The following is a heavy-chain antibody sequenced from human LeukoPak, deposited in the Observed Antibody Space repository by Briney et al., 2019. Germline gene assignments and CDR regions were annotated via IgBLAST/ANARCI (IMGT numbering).Heavy chain of an antibody. J-gene: IGHJ4*02. Sequence: ASVKVSCKASGYTFTGYYMHWVRQAPGQGLEWMGRINPNSGGTNYAQKFQGRVTMTRDTSISTAYMELSRLRSDDTAVCYCARGYCSGGSCYSVDYWGQGTLVTVSS. CDR1: GYTFTGYY. CDR3: ARGYCSGGSCYSVDY. D-gene: IGHD2-15*01. V-gene: IGHV1-2*06. CDR2: INPNSGGT.